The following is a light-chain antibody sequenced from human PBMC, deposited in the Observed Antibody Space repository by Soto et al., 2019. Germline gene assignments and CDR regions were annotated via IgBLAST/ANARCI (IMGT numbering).Light chain of an antibody. CDR3: QQLNFYPRT. V-gene: IGKV1-9*01. Sequence: DIQLTQSPSFLSASVGDRVTITCRASQGISSYLAWYQQKPGKAPKLLIYAASTLQSGVPSRFSGRGSGTEFTLTTSSLQPEDFATYYCQQLNFYPRTFGQGTKLEIK. CDR1: QGISSY. CDR2: AAS. J-gene: IGKJ2*02.